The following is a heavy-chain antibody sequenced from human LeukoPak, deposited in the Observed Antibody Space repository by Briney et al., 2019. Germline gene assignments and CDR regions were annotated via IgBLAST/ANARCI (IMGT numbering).Heavy chain of an antibody. CDR1: GGSISSGCYY. J-gene: IGHJ4*02. Sequence: SQTLSLTCTVSGGSISSGCYYWIWIRQHPGKGLKWIGYYNYSGSTYYNPSLKSRVTISVDTSKNQFSLKLSSVTAAGTAVYYCARAPGVLRYFDWPLTFDYWGQGTLVTVSS. D-gene: IGHD3-9*01. CDR2: YNYSGST. V-gene: IGHV4-31*03. CDR3: ARAPGVLRYFDWPLTFDY.